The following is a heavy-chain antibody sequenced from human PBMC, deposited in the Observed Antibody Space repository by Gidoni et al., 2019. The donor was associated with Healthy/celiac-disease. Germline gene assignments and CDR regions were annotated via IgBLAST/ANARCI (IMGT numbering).Heavy chain of an antibody. CDR3: AMTTLAGAAGTPTYFQH. V-gene: IGHV3-30*03. CDR1: GFTFSSYG. D-gene: IGHD6-13*01. Sequence: QVQLVESGGGVVQPGRSLRLSCAASGFTFSSYGMHWVRQAPGKGLEWVAVISYDGSNKYYADSVKGRFTISRDNSKNTLYLQMNSLRAEDTAVYYCAMTTLAGAAGTPTYFQHWGQGTLVTVSS. CDR2: ISYDGSNK. J-gene: IGHJ1*01.